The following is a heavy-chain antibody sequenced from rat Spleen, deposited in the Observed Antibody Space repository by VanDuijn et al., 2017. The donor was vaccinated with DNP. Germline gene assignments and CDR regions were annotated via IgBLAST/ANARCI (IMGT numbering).Heavy chain of an antibody. CDR3: ATSSYFGYDYGFAY. J-gene: IGHJ3*01. D-gene: IGHD1-7*01. Sequence: EVHLVESGGGLVQPGRSLKLSCAASGFTFSDSGMHWVRQAPTKGLEWVAYISYDGAGTYYGDSVKGRFTISRDNAKSTLYLQMNSLRSEDTATYYCATSSYFGYDYGFAYWGQGTLVTVSS. V-gene: IGHV5-19*01. CDR2: ISYDGAGT. CDR1: GFTFSDSG.